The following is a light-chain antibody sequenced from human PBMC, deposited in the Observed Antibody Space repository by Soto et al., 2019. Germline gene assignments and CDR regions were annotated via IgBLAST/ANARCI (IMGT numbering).Light chain of an antibody. V-gene: IGKV1-27*01. CDR1: QGIGNF. CDR2: TAS. Sequence: DIQMTQSPSSLSASVGDRVTITCRASQGIGNFLAWYQQKPGNVPKLLIYTASTLQSGVPSRFSGSGSGTDFTLTISSLQPEDVATYYCQRYNTVPLTFGGGTKVEIK. CDR3: QRYNTVPLT. J-gene: IGKJ4*01.